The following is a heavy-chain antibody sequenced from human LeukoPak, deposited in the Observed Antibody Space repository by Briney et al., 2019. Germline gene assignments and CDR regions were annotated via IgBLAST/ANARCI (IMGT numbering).Heavy chain of an antibody. V-gene: IGHV1-18*01. CDR3: ARDPYYYDSSGYYRLFDY. J-gene: IGHJ4*02. CDR1: GGTFSSYA. CDR2: ISAYNGNT. D-gene: IGHD3-22*01. Sequence: ASVKVSCKASGGTFSSYAISWVRQAPGQGLEWMGWISAYNGNTNYAQKLQGRVTMTTDTSTSTAYMELRSLRSDDTAVYYCARDPYYYDSSGYYRLFDYWGQGTLVTVSS.